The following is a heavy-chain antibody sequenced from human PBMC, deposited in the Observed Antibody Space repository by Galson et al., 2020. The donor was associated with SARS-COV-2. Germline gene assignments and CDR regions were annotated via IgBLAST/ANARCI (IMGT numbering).Heavy chain of an antibody. J-gene: IGHJ4*02. Sequence: SETLSLTCTVSGGSVSSGDYYWNWIRQPPGKGLEWIGYIYYSGSTNYNPSLKSRVTISVDTSKNQFSLKLNSVTAADTAVYFCARGARGSGAPRPLYGDYRGGRANYFDYWGQGTLVTVSS. D-gene: IGHD4-17*01. CDR3: ARGARGSGAPRPLYGDYRGGRANYFDY. CDR1: GGSVSSGDYY. V-gene: IGHV4-61*08. CDR2: IYYSGST.